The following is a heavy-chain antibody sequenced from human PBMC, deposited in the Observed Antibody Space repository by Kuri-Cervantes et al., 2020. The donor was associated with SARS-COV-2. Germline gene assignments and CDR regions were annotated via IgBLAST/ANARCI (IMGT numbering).Heavy chain of an antibody. CDR2: IYYSGST. CDR3: ARLTESYYYYYGMDV. CDR1: GGSISSSSYY. Sequence: SETLSLTCTVSGGSISSSSYYWGWICQPPGKGLEWIGSIYYSGSTYYNPSLKSRVTISVDTSKNQFSLKLSSVTAADTAVYYCARLTESYYYYYGMDVWGQGTTVTVSS. D-gene: IGHD3-10*01. V-gene: IGHV4-39*01. J-gene: IGHJ6*02.